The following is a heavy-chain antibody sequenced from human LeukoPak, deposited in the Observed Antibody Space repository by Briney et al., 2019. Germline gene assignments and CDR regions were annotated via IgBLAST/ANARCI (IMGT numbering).Heavy chain of an antibody. J-gene: IGHJ4*02. CDR2: ISGSGGST. CDR3: ANSLPAAQSPFDY. Sequence: GGSLTLSCAASGFTFSSYAMSWVRQAPGRGLEWVSSISGSGGSTYYADSVKGRFTISRDNSKNTLYLQMTSLRAEDTAVYYPANSLPAAQSPFDYWGQGTLVTVSS. CDR1: GFTFSSYA. D-gene: IGHD2-2*01. V-gene: IGHV3-23*01.